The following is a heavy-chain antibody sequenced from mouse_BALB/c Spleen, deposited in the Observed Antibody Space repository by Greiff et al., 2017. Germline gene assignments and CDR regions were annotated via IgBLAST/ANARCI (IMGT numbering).Heavy chain of an antibody. V-gene: IGHV1S81*02. CDR2: INPSNGRT. D-gene: IGHD1-1*01. CDR3: ARTGPFYYGSSYGWYFDV. J-gene: IGHJ1*01. Sequence: VQLQQPGAELVKPGASVKLSCKASGYTFTSYWMHWVKQRSGQGLEWIGEINPSNGRTNYNEKFKSKATLTVDKSSSTAYMQLSSLTSEDSAVYYCARTGPFYYGSSYGWYFDVWGAGTTVTVSS. CDR1: GYTFTSYW.